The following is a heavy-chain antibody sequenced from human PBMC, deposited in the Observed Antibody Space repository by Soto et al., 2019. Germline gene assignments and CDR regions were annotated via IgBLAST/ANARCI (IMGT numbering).Heavy chain of an antibody. CDR1: GFTFSSYS. D-gene: IGHD5-12*01. Sequence: GGSLRLSCAASGFTFSSYSMNWVRQAPGKGLEWVSYISSSSSTIYYADSVKGRFTISRDNAKNSLYLQMNSLRAEDTAVYYCAREGYSSYDSQGNYYYYMDVWGKGTTVTVSS. CDR3: AREGYSSYDSQGNYYYYMDV. CDR2: ISSSSSTI. V-gene: IGHV3-48*01. J-gene: IGHJ6*03.